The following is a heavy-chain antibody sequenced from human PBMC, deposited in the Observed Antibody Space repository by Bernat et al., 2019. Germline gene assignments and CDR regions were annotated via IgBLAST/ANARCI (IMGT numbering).Heavy chain of an antibody. CDR1: GGTFSSYT. J-gene: IGHJ6*02. D-gene: IGHD3-9*01. CDR2: IIPILGIA. CDR3: ARGAPFYDILTGTNYYYYYYGMDV. V-gene: IGHV1-69*02. Sequence: QVQLVQSGAEVKKPGSSVKVSCKASGGTFSSYTISWVRQAPGQGLEWMGRIIPILGIANYAQKFQGRVTITADKSTSTAYMELSSLRSEDTAVYYCARGAPFYDILTGTNYYYYYYGMDVWGQGTTVTVSS.